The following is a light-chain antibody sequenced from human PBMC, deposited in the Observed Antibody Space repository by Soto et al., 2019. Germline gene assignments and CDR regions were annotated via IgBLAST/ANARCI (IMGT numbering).Light chain of an antibody. J-gene: IGLJ1*01. CDR2: EVN. V-gene: IGLV2-23*02. CDR1: SSDFGNYNL. Sequence: QSVLTQPASVSGSPGQSITISCTGTSSDFGNYNLVSWYQQHPGKVPKLILFEVNKRPSGVSGRFSGSKSGNTASLTISGLQAEDEADYYCCSFTTSNPHVFGIGTKLTVL. CDR3: CSFTTSNPHV.